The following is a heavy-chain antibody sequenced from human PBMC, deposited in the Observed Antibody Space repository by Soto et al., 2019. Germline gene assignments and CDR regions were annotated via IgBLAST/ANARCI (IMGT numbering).Heavy chain of an antibody. Sequence: GGSLRLSCAASGVTFRNFGMHWVRQAPGKGLEGVAVISYDGTNKYYADSVKGRFTISRDNSKNTLYLQINSLRAEDTAVYYCAKAVPPFVVVTASDYWGQGTLVTVSS. V-gene: IGHV3-30*18. CDR3: AKAVPPFVVVTASDY. D-gene: IGHD2-21*02. CDR1: GVTFRNFG. J-gene: IGHJ4*02. CDR2: ISYDGTNK.